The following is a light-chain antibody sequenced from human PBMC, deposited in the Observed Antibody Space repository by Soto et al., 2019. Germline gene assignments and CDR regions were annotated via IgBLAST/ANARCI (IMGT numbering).Light chain of an antibody. V-gene: IGKV3-20*01. CDR3: QQYGTSPPT. CDR2: GAS. Sequence: EIVLTQSPGTLSLSPGERATLSCKASQSVSSNFLAWYQRKPGQAHRLLIYGASYRATDIPYRFSGSGSGKDFTVTIARLEPEVCAVYYCQQYGTSPPTFGQGTKVEI. J-gene: IGKJ1*01. CDR1: QSVSSNF.